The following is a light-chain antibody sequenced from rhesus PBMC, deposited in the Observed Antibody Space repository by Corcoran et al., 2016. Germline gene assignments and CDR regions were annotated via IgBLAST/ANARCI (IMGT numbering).Light chain of an antibody. Sequence: DIQMSQSPSSLSASVGDRVTVSCRASQDVYKDLNWFQQKPGKAHTLLIFSASRLRTGGSSRFSAGGSGTDFTLPISSLQPEDVATYYCQQDSSPPFTFGPGTKLDIK. CDR2: SAS. CDR1: QDVYKD. V-gene: IGKV1-94*01. CDR3: QQDSSPPFT. J-gene: IGKJ3*01.